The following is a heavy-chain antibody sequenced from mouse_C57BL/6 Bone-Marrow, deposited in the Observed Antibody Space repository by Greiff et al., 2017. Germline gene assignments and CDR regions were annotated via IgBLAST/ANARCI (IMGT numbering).Heavy chain of an antibody. V-gene: IGHV1-72*01. Sequence: VQLQQPGAELVKPGASVKLSCKASGYTFTSYWMHWVKQRPGRGLEWIGRIDPNSGGPKYNEKFKSKATLTVDKPSSTAYLQLSSLTSEDSAVYYCAREKGEIYYYGSSLFAYWGQGTLVTVSA. J-gene: IGHJ3*01. D-gene: IGHD1-1*01. CDR2: IDPNSGGP. CDR1: GYTFTSYW. CDR3: AREKGEIYYYGSSLFAY.